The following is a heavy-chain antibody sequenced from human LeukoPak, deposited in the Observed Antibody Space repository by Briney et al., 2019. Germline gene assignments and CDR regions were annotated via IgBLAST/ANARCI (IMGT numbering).Heavy chain of an antibody. D-gene: IGHD3-3*01. V-gene: IGHV1-8*01. Sequence: ASVKVSCKASGYTFTSYDINWVRQATGHGLEWMGWMNPNSGNTGYAQKFQGRVTMTRNTSISTAYMELSSLRSEDTAVYYCAKVAYYDFWSGYYGDWFDPWGQGTLVTVSS. CDR3: AKVAYYDFWSGYYGDWFDP. J-gene: IGHJ5*02. CDR1: GYTFTSYD. CDR2: MNPNSGNT.